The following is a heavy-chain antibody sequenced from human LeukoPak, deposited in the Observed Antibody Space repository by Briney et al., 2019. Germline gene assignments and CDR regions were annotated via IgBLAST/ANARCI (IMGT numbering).Heavy chain of an antibody. CDR2: ITYDGSNK. CDR3: AKEDRGPLEMTTTRGLDY. Sequence: QPGGSLRLSCAASGIAFSNYGMHWVRQAPGKGLEWVAFITYDGSNKYYADSMKGRFTISRDNSKNTLYLQMNSLRAEDTAVYYCAKEDRGPLEMTTTRGLDYWGQGTLVTVSS. D-gene: IGHD5-24*01. J-gene: IGHJ4*02. V-gene: IGHV3-30*02. CDR1: GIAFSNYG.